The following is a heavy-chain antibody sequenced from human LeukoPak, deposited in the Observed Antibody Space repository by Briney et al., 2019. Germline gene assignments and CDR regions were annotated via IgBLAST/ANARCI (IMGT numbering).Heavy chain of an antibody. J-gene: IGHJ6*03. Sequence: GGSLRLSCAASGFTFSGYDMNWVRQAPGKWLEWVSSISSSSSYIYYADSVEGRFTISRDNAKNSLYLQMNSLRAEDTAVYYCARDPSGYDYFRYYYYMDVWGKGTTVTVSS. CDR1: GFTFSGYD. CDR3: ARDPSGYDYFRYYYYMDV. V-gene: IGHV3-21*01. CDR2: ISSSSSYI. D-gene: IGHD5-12*01.